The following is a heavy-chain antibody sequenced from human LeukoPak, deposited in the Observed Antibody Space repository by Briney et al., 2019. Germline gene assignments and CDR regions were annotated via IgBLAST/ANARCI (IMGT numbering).Heavy chain of an antibody. D-gene: IGHD6-13*01. CDR1: GDSISRYY. V-gene: IGHV4-4*07. CDR2: IVTSGST. Sequence: SETLSLTCTVSGDSISRYYWNWIRQPAGKGLEWIGRIVTSGSTNYSPSLKSRVTMSVDTSKNQFSLNLSSVTAADTAVYYCARGKYSSTWTFDYWGQGTLVTVSS. CDR3: ARGKYSSTWTFDY. J-gene: IGHJ4*02.